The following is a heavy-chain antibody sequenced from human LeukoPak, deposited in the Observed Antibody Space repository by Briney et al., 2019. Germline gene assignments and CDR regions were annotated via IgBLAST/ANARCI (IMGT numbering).Heavy chain of an antibody. V-gene: IGHV3-20*04. CDR2: INWNGGST. Sequence: GGSLRLSCAASGFTFDDYGMSWVRHAPGKGLEWVSGINWNGGSTGDADSVKGRFTISRDNAKNSLYLQMNSLRAEDTALYYCARAGYGDYFDYWGQGTLVTVSS. J-gene: IGHJ4*02. D-gene: IGHD4-17*01. CDR1: GFTFDDYG. CDR3: ARAGYGDYFDY.